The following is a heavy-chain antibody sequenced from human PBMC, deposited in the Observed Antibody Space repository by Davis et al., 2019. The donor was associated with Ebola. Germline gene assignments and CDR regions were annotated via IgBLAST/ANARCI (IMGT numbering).Heavy chain of an antibody. CDR1: GFTFSDFA. CDR2: ISDNGYSL. CDR3: ARNLSENYYGYMDV. J-gene: IGHJ6*03. V-gene: IGHV3-23*01. D-gene: IGHD3-3*01. Sequence: GESLKISCAASGFTFSDFAMNWVRQAPGKGLEWVASISDNGYSLDFADSVKGRFTISRDNFKSMVFLQMKRLTAEDTAIYFCARNLSENYYGYMDVWGKGATVIVSS.